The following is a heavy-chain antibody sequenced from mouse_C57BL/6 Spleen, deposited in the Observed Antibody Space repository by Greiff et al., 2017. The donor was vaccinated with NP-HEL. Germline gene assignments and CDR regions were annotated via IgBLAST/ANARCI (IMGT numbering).Heavy chain of an antibody. D-gene: IGHD3-2*01. Sequence: QVQLQQPGAELVMPGASVKLSCKASGYTFTSYWMHWVKQRPGQGLEWIGEIDPSDSYTNYNQKFKGKSTLTVDKSSSTAYMQLSSLTSEDSAVYYCARWDSSGAMDYWGQGTSVTVSS. CDR2: IDPSDSYT. CDR3: ARWDSSGAMDY. J-gene: IGHJ4*01. CDR1: GYTFTSYW. V-gene: IGHV1-69*01.